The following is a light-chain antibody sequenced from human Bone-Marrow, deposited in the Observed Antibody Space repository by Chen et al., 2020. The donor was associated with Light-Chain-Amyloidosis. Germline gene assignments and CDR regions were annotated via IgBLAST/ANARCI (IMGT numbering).Light chain of an antibody. Sequence: QSVLTQPPSVSRAPGQRVTISCTGSSSNIGAGYDVHWYQQLPGTAPNLLIFGNTNRPAGVPDRFSASKSGTSASLAITGLQAEDEADYYCQSYDSSLSGSVVFGGGTKLTVL. CDR1: SSNIGAGYD. J-gene: IGLJ2*01. CDR3: QSYDSSLSGSVV. CDR2: GNT. V-gene: IGLV1-40*01.